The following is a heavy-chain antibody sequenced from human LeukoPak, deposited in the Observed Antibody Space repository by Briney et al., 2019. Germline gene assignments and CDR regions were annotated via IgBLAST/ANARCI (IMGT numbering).Heavy chain of an antibody. CDR1: GGSISSYY. V-gene: IGHV4-59*01. D-gene: IGHD3-3*01. J-gene: IGHJ5*02. CDR2: IYYSGST. CDR3: ARGLLGTYYDFWSGLHWFDP. Sequence: SETLSLTCTVSGGSISSYYWSWIRQPPGKGLEWIGYIYYSGSTNYNPSLKSRVTISVDTSKNQFSLKLSSVTAADTAVYYCARGLLGTYYDFWSGLHWFDPWGQGTLVTVSS.